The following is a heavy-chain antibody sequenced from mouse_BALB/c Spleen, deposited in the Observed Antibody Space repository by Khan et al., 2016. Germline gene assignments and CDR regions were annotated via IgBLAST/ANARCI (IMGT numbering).Heavy chain of an antibody. Sequence: EVKLLESGGGLVQPGGSLKLSCAASGFDFSRYWMSWVRQAPGKGLEWIGEINPDSSTINYTPSLKDKFIISRDNAKNKLYLQMSKVRSEDTALDYCASTFWYFDVWGAGTTVTVSS. V-gene: IGHV4-1*02. CDR1: GFDFSRYW. J-gene: IGHJ1*01. CDR3: ASTFWYFDV. CDR2: INPDSSTI.